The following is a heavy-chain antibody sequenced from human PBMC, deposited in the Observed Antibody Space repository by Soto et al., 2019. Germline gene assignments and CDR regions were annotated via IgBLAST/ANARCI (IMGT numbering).Heavy chain of an antibody. CDR1: GFTFSSYG. J-gene: IGHJ4*02. V-gene: IGHV3-30*18. D-gene: IGHD6-13*01. CDR3: AKDSAAAGR. Sequence: QVQLVESGGGVVQPGRSLRLSCAASGFTFSSYGMHWVRQAPGKGLEWVAVISYDGSNKYYADSVKGRFTISRDNSKNTLYLQMNSLRAEDTAVYYCAKDSAAAGRWGQGTLVTVSS. CDR2: ISYDGSNK.